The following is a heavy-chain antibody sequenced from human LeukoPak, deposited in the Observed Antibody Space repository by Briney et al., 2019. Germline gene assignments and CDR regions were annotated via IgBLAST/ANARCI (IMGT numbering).Heavy chain of an antibody. CDR2: IYYSGST. CDR1: GGSISSYY. J-gene: IGHJ4*02. V-gene: IGHV4-59*12. D-gene: IGHD3-22*01. CDR3: ARGSYYYDSSGYPQWGFDY. Sequence: SETLSLTCTVSGGSISSYYWSWIRQPPGKGLEWIGYIYYSGSTNYNPSLKSRVTISVDTSKNQFSLKLSSVTAADTAVYYCARGSYYYDSSGYPQWGFDYWGQGTLVTVSS.